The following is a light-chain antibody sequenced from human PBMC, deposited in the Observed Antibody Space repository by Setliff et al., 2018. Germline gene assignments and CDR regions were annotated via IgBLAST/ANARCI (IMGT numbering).Light chain of an antibody. V-gene: IGLV1-44*01. J-gene: IGLJ1*01. CDR1: SSNIGSNT. CDR2: RNN. CDR3: SSYTSSSTSYV. Sequence: QSVLTQPPSASGTPGQRVTISCSGSSSNIGSNTVNWYQQLPGTAPKLLIYRNNQRPSGVSNRFSGPKSGNTASLTISGLQAEDEADYYCSSYTSSSTSYVFGTGTKVTVL.